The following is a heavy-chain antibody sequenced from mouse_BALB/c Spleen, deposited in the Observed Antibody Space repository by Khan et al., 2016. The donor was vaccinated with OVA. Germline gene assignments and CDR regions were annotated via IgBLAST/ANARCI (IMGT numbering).Heavy chain of an antibody. D-gene: IGHD6-1*01. J-gene: IGHJ2*01. V-gene: IGHV14-1*02. CDR2: IDPDNGNT. CDR3: PRSSLLYFDY. CDR1: GFNIKDYY. Sequence: EVQLQESGTVLVRPGALVRLSCTASGFNIKDYYIHWVKQRPDQGLEWIGWIDPDNGNTMYDPNFQGKANITADTSSNTAYLQLSSLTFEDTAVYYCPRSSLLYFDYWGQGTTLTVSS.